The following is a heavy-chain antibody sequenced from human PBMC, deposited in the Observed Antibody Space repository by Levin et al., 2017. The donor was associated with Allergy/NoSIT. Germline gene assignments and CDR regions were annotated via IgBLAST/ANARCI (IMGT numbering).Heavy chain of an antibody. CDR1: GYTFTSYG. D-gene: IGHD1-26*01. CDR3: ARMLPLGEAGELLLSY. Sequence: RASVKVSCKASGYTFTSYGISWVRQAPGQGLEWMGWISAYNGNTNYAQKLQGRVTMTTDTSTSTAYMELRSLRSDDTAVYYCARMLPLGEAGELLLSYWGQGTLVTVSS. V-gene: IGHV1-18*01. J-gene: IGHJ4*02. CDR2: ISAYNGNT.